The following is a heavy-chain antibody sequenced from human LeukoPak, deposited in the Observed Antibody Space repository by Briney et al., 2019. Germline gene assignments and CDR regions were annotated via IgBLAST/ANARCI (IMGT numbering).Heavy chain of an antibody. D-gene: IGHD4-23*01. J-gene: IGHJ4*02. CDR2: INPNSGGT. V-gene: IGHV1-2*02. Sequence: ASVKVSCKASGYTFTGYYMHWVRQAPGQGLEWMGWINPNSGGTNYAQKFQGRVTMTRDTSISTAYMELSRLRSDEPAVYYCARDFPPRWIGYYFDYWGQGTLVTVSS. CDR1: GYTFTGYY. CDR3: ARDFPPRWIGYYFDY.